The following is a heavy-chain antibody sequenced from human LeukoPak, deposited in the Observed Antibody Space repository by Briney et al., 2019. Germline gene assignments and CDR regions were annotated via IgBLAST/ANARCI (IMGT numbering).Heavy chain of an antibody. J-gene: IGHJ6*02. CDR2: IVVGSGNT. Sequence: GTSVKVSCKASGFTFTSSAMQWVRQARGQRLEWIGWIVVGSGNTNYAQKFQERVTITRDMSTSTAYMEPSSLRSEDTAVYYCAAVHSYCSSGSCYPVYYYGMDVWGQGTTVTVSS. CDR3: AAVHSYCSSGSCYPVYYYGMDV. V-gene: IGHV1-58*02. CDR1: GFTFTSSA. D-gene: IGHD2-15*01.